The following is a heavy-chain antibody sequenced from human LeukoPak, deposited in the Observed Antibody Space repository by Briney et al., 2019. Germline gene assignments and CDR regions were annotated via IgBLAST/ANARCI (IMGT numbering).Heavy chain of an antibody. CDR2: IYNSGST. CDR1: GGSTSSYY. V-gene: IGHV4-59*08. J-gene: IGHJ3*02. Sequence: KPSETLSLTCTVSGGSTSSYYWSWIRQPPGKGLEWIGYIYNSGSTNYNPALKSRVTISLDTSKNQFSLKLSSVTAADTAVYYCASDSGSYLDTFDIWGQGTMVTVSS. CDR3: ASDSGSYLDTFDI. D-gene: IGHD1-26*01.